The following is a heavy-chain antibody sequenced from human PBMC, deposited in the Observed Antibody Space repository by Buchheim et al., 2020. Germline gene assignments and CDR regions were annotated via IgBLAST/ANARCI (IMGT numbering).Heavy chain of an antibody. D-gene: IGHD1-26*01. V-gene: IGHV3-66*01. CDR2: IYRVGST. CDR1: GFTVSSNY. Sequence: EVQLVESGGGLVQPGGSLRLSCAASGFTVSSNYMSWVRQAPGKGLEWVSVIYRVGSTYYADPVKGRFTISRDTSKNTLHLQMNSLRAEDTDVYYCARVGGATTGPEDYWGQGTL. J-gene: IGHJ4*02. CDR3: ARVGGATTGPEDY.